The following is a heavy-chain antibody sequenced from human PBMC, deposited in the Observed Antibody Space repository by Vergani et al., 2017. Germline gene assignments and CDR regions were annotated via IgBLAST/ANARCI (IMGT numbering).Heavy chain of an antibody. Sequence: EVHLLDSGGGLVQPGGSLRLSCEVSGFTFSSYWMSWVRQAPGKGLEWVANIKQDGSEKYYVDSVKGRFTISRDNAKNSVYLQMNSLRAEDTAVFYCARHGGSGWSLDYWGQGTLVTVSS. J-gene: IGHJ4*02. CDR1: GFTFSSYW. CDR2: IKQDGSEK. V-gene: IGHV3-7*01. CDR3: ARHGGSGWSLDY. D-gene: IGHD6-19*01.